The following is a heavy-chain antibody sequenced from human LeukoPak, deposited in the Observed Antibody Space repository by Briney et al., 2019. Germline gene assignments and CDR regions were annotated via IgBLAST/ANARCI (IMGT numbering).Heavy chain of an antibody. CDR1: GYTFTGYY. Sequence: ASVKVSCKASGYTFTGYYMHWVRQAPGQGLEWMGWINPNSGGTNYAQKFQGRVTMTRDTSISTAYMELSRLRSDDTAVYYCARGLGTGDITPNFDYWGQGTLVTVYS. V-gene: IGHV1-2*02. J-gene: IGHJ4*02. D-gene: IGHD7-27*01. CDR3: ARGLGTGDITPNFDY. CDR2: INPNSGGT.